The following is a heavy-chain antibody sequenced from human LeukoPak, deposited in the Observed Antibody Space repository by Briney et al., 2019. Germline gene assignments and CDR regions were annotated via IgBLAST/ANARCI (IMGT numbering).Heavy chain of an antibody. D-gene: IGHD3-3*01. Sequence: GGSLRLSCAASGFTFSSYWMSWVRQAPGKGLEWVANIKQDGSEKYHVDSVKGRFTISRDNAKNSLYLQMNSLRAEDTAVYYCARDNGYDFWSGYLDYWGQGTLVTVSS. CDR2: IKQDGSEK. V-gene: IGHV3-7*03. J-gene: IGHJ4*02. CDR3: ARDNGYDFWSGYLDY. CDR1: GFTFSSYW.